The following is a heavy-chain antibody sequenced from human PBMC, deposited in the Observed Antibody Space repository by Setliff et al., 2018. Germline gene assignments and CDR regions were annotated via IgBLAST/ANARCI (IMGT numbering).Heavy chain of an antibody. V-gene: IGHV5-51*01. CDR2: VFSGDSDT. Sequence: GASLKISCKGSGYRFTTYWIGWVRQMPGKGLEWMGIVFSGDSDTRYSPSFQGQVTMSADKSINTAYLQWSSLKASDTAMYYCARLGAPASHDAFDIWGQGTMVTGS. D-gene: IGHD6-25*01. J-gene: IGHJ3*02. CDR1: GYRFTTYW. CDR3: ARLGAPASHDAFDI.